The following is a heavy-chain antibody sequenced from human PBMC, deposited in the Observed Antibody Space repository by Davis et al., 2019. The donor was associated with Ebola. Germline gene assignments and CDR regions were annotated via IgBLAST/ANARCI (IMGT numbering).Heavy chain of an antibody. V-gene: IGHV1-46*01. Sequence: ASVKVSCKASGYTFTSYYMHWVRQAPGQGLEWMGIINPSGGSTSYAQKFQGRVTMTRDTSISTAYMELSRLRSDDTAVYYCARDMVRGVIGWFDPWGQGTLVTVSS. CDR2: INPSGGST. J-gene: IGHJ5*02. CDR1: GYTFTSYY. CDR3: ARDMVRGVIGWFDP. D-gene: IGHD3-10*01.